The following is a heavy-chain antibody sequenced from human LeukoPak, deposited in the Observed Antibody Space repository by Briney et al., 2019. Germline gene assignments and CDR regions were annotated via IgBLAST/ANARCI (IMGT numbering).Heavy chain of an antibody. V-gene: IGHV3-23*01. CDR3: AKGGGDFWSGYYTGPSYYYYGMDV. Sequence: GGSLRLSCAASGFTFSSYAMSWVRQAPGKGLEWVLAISGSGGSTYYADSVKGRFTISRDNSKNTLYLQMNSLRAEDTAVYYCAKGGGDFWSGYYTGPSYYYYGMDVWGQGTTVTVSS. CDR1: GFTFSSYA. J-gene: IGHJ6*02. D-gene: IGHD3-3*01. CDR2: ISGSGGST.